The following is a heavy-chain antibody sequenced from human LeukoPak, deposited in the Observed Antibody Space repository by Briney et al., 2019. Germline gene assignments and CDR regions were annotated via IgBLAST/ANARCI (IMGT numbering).Heavy chain of an antibody. CDR2: INPNSGGT. J-gene: IGHJ4*02. V-gene: IGHV1-2*02. Sequence: ASVKVSCKASGYTFTGYYMHWVRQAPGQGLEWMGWINPNSGGTSYAQKFQGRVTMTRDMSTSTVYMELSSLRSEDTAVYYCARVHSPYYYDSSGYYGYWGQGTLVTVSS. CDR1: GYTFTGYY. CDR3: ARVHSPYYYDSSGYYGY. D-gene: IGHD3-22*01.